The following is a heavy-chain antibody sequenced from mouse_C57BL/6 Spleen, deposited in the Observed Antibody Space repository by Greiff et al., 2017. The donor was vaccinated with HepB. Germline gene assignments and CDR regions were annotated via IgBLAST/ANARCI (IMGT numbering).Heavy chain of an antibody. D-gene: IGHD1-1*01. CDR2: IYPSDSET. J-gene: IGHJ2*01. V-gene: IGHV1-61*01. CDR1: GYTFTSYW. Sequence: VQLQQPGAELVRPGSSVKLSCKASGYTFTSYWMDWVKQRPGQGLEWIGNIYPSDSETHYNQKFKDKATLTVDKSSSTAYMQLSSLTSEDSAVYYCARESLYGSSPFDYWGQGTTLTVSS. CDR3: ARESLYGSSPFDY.